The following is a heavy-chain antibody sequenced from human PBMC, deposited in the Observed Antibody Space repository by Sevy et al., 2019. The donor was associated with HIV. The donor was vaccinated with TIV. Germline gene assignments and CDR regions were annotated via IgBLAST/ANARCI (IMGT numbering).Heavy chain of an antibody. J-gene: IGHJ4*02. CDR2: IKQDGSDK. D-gene: IGHD2-2*01. CDR3: ARDGDDAPFDF. Sequence: GGSLRLSCVVSGFTFSSYWMSWVRQTPGKGLEWVANIKQDGSDKYYVDSVKGRFTISRDNSKNPLYLQMNSLRGEDTAVYYCARDGDDAPFDFWGQGTLVTVSS. CDR1: GFTFSSYW. V-gene: IGHV3-7*01.